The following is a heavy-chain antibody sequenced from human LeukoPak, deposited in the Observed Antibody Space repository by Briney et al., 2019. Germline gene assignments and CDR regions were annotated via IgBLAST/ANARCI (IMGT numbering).Heavy chain of an antibody. Sequence: SVTVSCTASGGTFSGYAISWVRQAPGQGLEWMGGIIPIFGTANYAQKFQGRVTITANESTSTAYMELSSLRSEDTAVYYCARGVWGYCTNGVCPPDYWGQGTLVTVSS. CDR2: IIPIFGTA. J-gene: IGHJ4*02. D-gene: IGHD2-8*01. CDR1: GGTFSGYA. V-gene: IGHV1-69*13. CDR3: ARGVWGYCTNGVCPPDY.